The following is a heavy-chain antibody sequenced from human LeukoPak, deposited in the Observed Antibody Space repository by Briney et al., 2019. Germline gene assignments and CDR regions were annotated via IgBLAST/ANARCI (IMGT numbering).Heavy chain of an antibody. CDR2: IRYDESYK. CDR1: GFIFSSYG. J-gene: IGHJ4*02. Sequence: QTGGSLRLSCAASGFIFSSYGMHWVRQAPGKGLEWVAFIRYDESYKYYADSVKGRFTISRDNAKSSLYLQMDSLQAGDTAFYYCARDSGSSSYFDYWGQGTLVTVSS. V-gene: IGHV3-30*02. D-gene: IGHD1-26*01. CDR3: ARDSGSSSYFDY.